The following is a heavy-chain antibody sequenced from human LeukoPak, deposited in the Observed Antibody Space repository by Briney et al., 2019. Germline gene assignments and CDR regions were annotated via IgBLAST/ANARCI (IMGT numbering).Heavy chain of an antibody. J-gene: IGHJ6*02. Sequence: PGGSLRLSCAASGFTFSSYAMSWVRQAPGKGLEWVSAISGSSGSTIYYADSVKGRFTISRDNAKNSLYLQMNSLRAEDTAVYYCARDSMGYYYYGMDVWGQGTTVTVSS. CDR3: ARDSMGYYYYGMDV. D-gene: IGHD6-13*01. CDR1: GFTFSSYA. V-gene: IGHV3-23*01. CDR2: ISGSSGSTI.